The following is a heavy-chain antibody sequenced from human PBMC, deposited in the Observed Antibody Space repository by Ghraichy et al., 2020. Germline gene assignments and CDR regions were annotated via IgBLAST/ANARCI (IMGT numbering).Heavy chain of an antibody. V-gene: IGHV2-5*02. CDR2: IYWDDDK. CDR1: GFSLSTSGVG. D-gene: IGHD3-3*01. Sequence: SGPTLVKPTQTLTLTCTFSGFSLSTSGVGVGWIRQPPGKALEWLALIYWDDDKRYSPSLKSRLTITKDTSKNQVVLTMTNMDPVDTATYYCAHCTRGLRFLEWLLSDNWFDPWGQGTLVTVSS. CDR3: AHCTRGLRFLEWLLSDNWFDP. J-gene: IGHJ5*02.